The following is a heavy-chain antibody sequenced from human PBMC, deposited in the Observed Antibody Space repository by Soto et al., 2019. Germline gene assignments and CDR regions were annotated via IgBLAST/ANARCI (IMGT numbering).Heavy chain of an antibody. J-gene: IGHJ6*02. V-gene: IGHV3-64*02. CDR1: GFTFSSYA. CDR3: AREGYSYGMDV. CDR2: ISSNGGST. Sequence: PGGSLRLSCAASGFTFSSYAMHWVRQAPGKGLEYVSAISSNGGSTYYADSVKGRFTISRDNSKNTLYLQMGSLRAEDMAVYYCAREGYSYGMDVWGQGTTVTVSS.